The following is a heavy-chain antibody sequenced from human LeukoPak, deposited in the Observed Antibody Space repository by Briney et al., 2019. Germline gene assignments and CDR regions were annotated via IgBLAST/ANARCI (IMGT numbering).Heavy chain of an antibody. CDR2: IRYDGSDR. Sequence: GGSLRLSCAASGFTFRVSGMFWVRQAPGQGLEWVAFIRYDGSDRYYANSVKGRFTISRDNSKNTLYLEMDSLRKEDTAVYYCTKRGRELAGPYYFDYWGQGSLVTVSS. CDR3: TKRGRELAGPYYFDY. V-gene: IGHV3-30*02. J-gene: IGHJ4*02. D-gene: IGHD6-13*01. CDR1: GFTFRVSG.